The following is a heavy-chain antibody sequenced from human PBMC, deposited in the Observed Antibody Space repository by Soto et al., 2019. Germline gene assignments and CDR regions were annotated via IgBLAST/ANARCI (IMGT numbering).Heavy chain of an antibody. V-gene: IGHV1-69*19. CDR2: ISPMLGAA. D-gene: IGHD3-10*01. CDR3: AREVQVHTPAFVY. Sequence: QVQLVQSGAEMKKPGSSVKVSCQSSGGTFNTYAMNWVRQAPGQGPEWMGDISPMLGAANYAPKFQGRVPITADESTGTSYMQLSSLTSEDTALYFCAREVQVHTPAFVYWGQGTLVTVSS. CDR1: GGTFNTYA. J-gene: IGHJ4*02.